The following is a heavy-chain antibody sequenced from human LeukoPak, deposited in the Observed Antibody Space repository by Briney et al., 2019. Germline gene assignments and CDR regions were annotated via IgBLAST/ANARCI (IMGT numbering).Heavy chain of an antibody. CDR3: ARTPSGYDTRIDY. Sequence: GGSLRLSCAASGFTFSSYEMNWVRQAPGKGLEWVSYISTSGSTIYYAYSVKGLFTLSRDNAKNSLYLQMNSLRAEDKAVYYCARTPSGYDTRIDYWGQGTLVTVSS. CDR2: ISTSGSTI. CDR1: GFTFSSYE. D-gene: IGHD5-12*01. V-gene: IGHV3-48*03. J-gene: IGHJ4*02.